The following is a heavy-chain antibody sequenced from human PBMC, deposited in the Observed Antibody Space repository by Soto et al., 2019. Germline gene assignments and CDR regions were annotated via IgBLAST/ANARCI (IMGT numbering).Heavy chain of an antibody. CDR1: GYTFTGYY. CDR2: INPNSGGT. D-gene: IGHD3-3*01. CDR3: ARGSRLRFLELYNWFDP. J-gene: IGHJ5*02. Sequence: ASVQGSCNASGYTFTGYYMHLVRQAPGQGLEWMGWINPNSGGTNYAQKFQGWVTMTRDTSISTAYMELSRLRSDDTAVYYCARGSRLRFLELYNWFDPWGQGTLVTVSS. V-gene: IGHV1-2*04.